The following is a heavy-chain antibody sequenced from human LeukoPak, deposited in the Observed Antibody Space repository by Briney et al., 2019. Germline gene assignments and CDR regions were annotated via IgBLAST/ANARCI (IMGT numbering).Heavy chain of an antibody. Sequence: GGSLRLSCAPSGFTLTVSSMRWGRQAPGKGLEWVAFIRFDFSNQYHADSVNGRFTISRDNSKNILYLQVNSLRPEDTAVYYCARDLSSSYSLGREYWGGRSLVTVS. CDR2: IRFDFSNQ. CDR3: ARDLSSSYSLGREY. CDR1: GFTLTVSS. D-gene: IGHD3-16*02. V-gene: IGHV3-30*02. J-gene: IGHJ4*02.